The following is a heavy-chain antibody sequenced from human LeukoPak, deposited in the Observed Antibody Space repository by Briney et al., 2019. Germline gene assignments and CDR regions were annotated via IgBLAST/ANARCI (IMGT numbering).Heavy chain of an antibody. CDR1: EITFRNYG. CDR3: AKIDSTGYYYDN. D-gene: IGHD3-22*01. J-gene: IGHJ4*02. CDR2: IQYDGNNK. V-gene: IGHV3-30*02. Sequence: GGSLRLSCTASEITFRNYGMHWVRQAPGKGLEWMAFIQYDGNNKYYADSVKGRFTISRDNSKNTLYLQMNSLRGDDTAVYYCAKIDSTGYYYDNWGQGTLVTVSS.